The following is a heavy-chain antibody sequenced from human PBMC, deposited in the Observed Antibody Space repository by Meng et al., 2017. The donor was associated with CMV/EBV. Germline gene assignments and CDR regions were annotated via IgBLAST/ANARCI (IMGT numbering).Heavy chain of an antibody. D-gene: IGHD2-2*01. J-gene: IGHJ6*02. CDR1: GFTFDDYA. CDR2: ISWNSGSI. CDR3: ARDGPIVVVRGHYGMDV. Sequence: GGSLRLSCAASGFTFDDYAMHWVRQAPGKGLEWVSGISWNSGSIGYADSVKGRFTISRDNAKNSLYLQMNSLRAEDTAVYYCARDGPIVVVRGHYGMDVWGQGTTVTVSS. V-gene: IGHV3-9*01.